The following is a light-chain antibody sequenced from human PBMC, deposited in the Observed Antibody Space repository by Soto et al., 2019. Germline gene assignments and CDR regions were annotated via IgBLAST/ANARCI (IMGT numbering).Light chain of an antibody. CDR1: SSDVGGYNY. J-gene: IGLJ1*01. V-gene: IGLV2-14*01. CDR2: DVS. CDR3: SSYTSSLYV. Sequence: QSAQTQPASVSGSPGQSITISCTGTSSDVGGYNYVSWYQQHPGKAPKLMIYDVSNRPSGVSNRFSGSKSGNTASLTISGLQAEDEADYYCSSYTSSLYVFGTGTKVTVL.